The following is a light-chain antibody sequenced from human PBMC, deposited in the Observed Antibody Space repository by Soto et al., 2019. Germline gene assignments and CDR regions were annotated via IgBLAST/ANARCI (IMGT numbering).Light chain of an antibody. J-gene: IGKJ5*01. CDR2: GAS. CDR1: QSVSSSY. V-gene: IGKV3-20*01. CDR3: QQYGSSPVT. Sequence: EIVLTQSPGTMSLSPGERATLSCRASQSVSSSYLAWYQQKPGQAPRLLIYGASSRATGIPDRFSGSGSGTDFPLTISRLEPEDFAVYFCQQYGSSPVTFGQGTRLEIK.